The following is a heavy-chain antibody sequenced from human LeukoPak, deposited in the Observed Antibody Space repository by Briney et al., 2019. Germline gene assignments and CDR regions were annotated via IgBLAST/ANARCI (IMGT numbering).Heavy chain of an antibody. J-gene: IGHJ4*02. Sequence: PGGSLRLSCAASGFTFSSYTMNWVRQAPGKGLEWVSSISSSSRDIYYADSVVGRLTISRDSAKNSLYLQMNSLRAEDTAVYYCAREMESAGTHYFDCWGQGTLVTVSS. CDR3: AREMESAGTHYFDC. CDR2: ISSSSRDI. V-gene: IGHV3-21*01. CDR1: GFTFSSYT. D-gene: IGHD1-1*01.